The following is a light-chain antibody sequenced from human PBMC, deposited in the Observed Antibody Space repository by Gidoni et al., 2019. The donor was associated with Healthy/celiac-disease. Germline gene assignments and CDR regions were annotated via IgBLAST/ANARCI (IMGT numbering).Light chain of an antibody. CDR3: QQSYSTPRT. V-gene: IGKV1-39*01. CDR2: AAS. CDR1: QSISSQ. J-gene: IGKJ3*01. Sequence: DFEMTQSPSPLAASVGDRATITCRASQSISSQLNWYLPKPGKAPKPLIYAASSLQSGVPSSLSGSGSGTDFTLTISSLQPEDFATYYRQQSYSTPRTFGPGTKVDIK.